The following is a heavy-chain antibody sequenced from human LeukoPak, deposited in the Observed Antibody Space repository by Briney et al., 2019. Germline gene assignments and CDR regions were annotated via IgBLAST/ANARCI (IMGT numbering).Heavy chain of an antibody. V-gene: IGHV3-30-3*01. CDR1: GFTFSSYA. CDR2: ISYDGSNK. D-gene: IGHD4-17*01. CDR3: ARDGQDYGDYFWYFDY. J-gene: IGHJ4*02. Sequence: GGSLRLSCAASGFTFSSYAMHWVRQAPGKGLEWVAVISYDGSNKYYADSVKGRFTISRDNSKNTLYLKMNGLRAEDTAVYYCARDGQDYGDYFWYFDYWGQGTLVTVSS.